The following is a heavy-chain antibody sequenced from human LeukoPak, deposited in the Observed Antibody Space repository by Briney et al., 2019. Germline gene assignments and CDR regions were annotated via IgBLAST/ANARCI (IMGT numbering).Heavy chain of an antibody. V-gene: IGHV3-23*01. CDR3: AKGGAGSYYGMDV. D-gene: IGHD1-1*01. CDR1: GFTFSSYA. J-gene: IGHJ6*02. Sequence: GGSLRLSCAASGFTFSSYAMSWVRQAPGKGLEWVSAISGTGDRTYYADSVKGRFTISRDNSKNTLYVQMNSLRAEDTAVYYCAKGGAGSYYGMDVWGQGTTVTVSS. CDR2: ISGTGDRT.